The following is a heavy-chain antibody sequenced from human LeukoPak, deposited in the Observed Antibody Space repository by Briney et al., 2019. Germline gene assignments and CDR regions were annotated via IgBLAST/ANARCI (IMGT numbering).Heavy chain of an antibody. Sequence: GGPLEISCQGPGSPFTSYWIGWARPLPGKGLEWMGIIYPGDSDTRYSPSLQGQVIISADKSISTAYLQWSSLKASDTAMYYCASGGIAVAGNAFDIWGQGTMVTVSS. CDR1: GSPFTSYW. D-gene: IGHD6-19*01. CDR3: ASGGIAVAGNAFDI. V-gene: IGHV5-51*01. CDR2: IYPGDSDT. J-gene: IGHJ3*02.